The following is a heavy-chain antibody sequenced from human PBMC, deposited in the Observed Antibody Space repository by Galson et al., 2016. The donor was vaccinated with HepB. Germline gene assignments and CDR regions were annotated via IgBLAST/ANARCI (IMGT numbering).Heavy chain of an antibody. D-gene: IGHD6-13*01. Sequence: LRLSCAGSGFTFNGYNMNWVRQAPGKGPEWVSSISSGSSFIYYADSVKGRFTISRDNFKNSLYLQMNSLRAEDTALYYCARVREQQLLDAFDIWGQGTMVTVSS. CDR1: GFTFNGYN. V-gene: IGHV3-21*01. J-gene: IGHJ3*02. CDR2: ISSGSSFI. CDR3: ARVREQQLLDAFDI.